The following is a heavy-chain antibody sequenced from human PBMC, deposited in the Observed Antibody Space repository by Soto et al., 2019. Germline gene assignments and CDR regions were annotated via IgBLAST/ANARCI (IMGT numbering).Heavy chain of an antibody. D-gene: IGHD6-19*01. CDR1: GFTFSSYG. CDR2: ISYDGSNK. Sequence: GGSLRLSCAASGFTFSSYGMHWVRQAPGKGLEWVAVISYDGSNKYYADSVKGRFTISRDNSKNTLYLQMNSLRAEDTAVYYCAKDLLVAGTLASQLHYYYYYGMDVWGQGTTVIVSS. J-gene: IGHJ6*02. V-gene: IGHV3-30*18. CDR3: AKDLLVAGTLASQLHYYYYYGMDV.